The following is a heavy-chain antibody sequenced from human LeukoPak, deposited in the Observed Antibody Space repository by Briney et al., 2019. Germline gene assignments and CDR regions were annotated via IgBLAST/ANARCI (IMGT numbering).Heavy chain of an antibody. J-gene: IGHJ4*02. CDR1: GFTLSRHA. CDR3: AKKVKRLGWYGDYFDY. D-gene: IGHD6-19*01. Sequence: GRTLRLSCAASGFTLSRHAMSCVRDAPRKGLEGGTAISGSGGSTYYTDSVKGRFTIPRDNSKNTLYLQMNCLRAEDTAVYYCAKKVKRLGWYGDYFDYWGQGTLVTVSS. CDR2: ISGSGGST. V-gene: IGHV3-23*01.